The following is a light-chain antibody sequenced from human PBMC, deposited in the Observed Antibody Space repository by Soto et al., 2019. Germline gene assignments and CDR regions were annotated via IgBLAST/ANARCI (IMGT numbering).Light chain of an antibody. Sequence: QSALTQPASVSGSPGQSITISCTGTSSDVGSSNLVSWYQQHPGKVPKLMIYVGSKRPSGISYRFSGSKSGNTASLTISGLQAEDEADYYCCSYAGSTTLVFGGGTKLTVL. CDR2: VGS. CDR1: SSDVGSSNL. CDR3: CSYAGSTTLV. J-gene: IGLJ3*02. V-gene: IGLV2-23*01.